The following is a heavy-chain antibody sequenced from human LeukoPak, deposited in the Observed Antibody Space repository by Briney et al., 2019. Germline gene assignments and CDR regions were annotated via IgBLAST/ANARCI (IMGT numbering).Heavy chain of an antibody. CDR2: IKQDGSEK. J-gene: IGHJ4*02. D-gene: IGHD3-3*01. V-gene: IGHV3-7*01. CDR1: GFTFSSYW. CDR3: ARVRDDFWSTCFDY. Sequence: GGSLRRSCAASGFTFSSYWMSWVRQAPGKGLEWVANIKQDGSEKYYVDSVKGRFTISRDNAKNSLYLQMNSLRAEDTAVYYCARVRDDFWSTCFDYWGQGTLVTVSS.